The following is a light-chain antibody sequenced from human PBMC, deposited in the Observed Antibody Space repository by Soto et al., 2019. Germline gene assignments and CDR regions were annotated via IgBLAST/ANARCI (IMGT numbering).Light chain of an antibody. CDR3: HQYYSIPLT. CDR1: QSVLYNSDNKNY. Sequence: IELTQSPDSLAVSLGERATINCKSSQSVLYNSDNKNYFAWFQQKPGQPPRLLIYWASTWESGVPDRFSASGSGTDFTLPISSLQAEDMSVYYCHQYYSIPLTFGGGTKVET. J-gene: IGKJ4*01. V-gene: IGKV4-1*01. CDR2: WAS.